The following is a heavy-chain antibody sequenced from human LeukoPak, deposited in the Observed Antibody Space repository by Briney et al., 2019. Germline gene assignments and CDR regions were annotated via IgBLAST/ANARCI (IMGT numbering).Heavy chain of an antibody. CDR3: AKDPGYSRGWHFGY. CDR2: ISNSGGTT. V-gene: IGHV3-23*01. J-gene: IGHJ4*02. D-gene: IGHD6-19*01. CDR1: GFTFSSYD. Sequence: GGSLRLSCAASGFTFSSYDMSWVRQAPGKGLEWVSAISNSGGTTYYADSVKGRFTISRDNSKNTLYLQLNSLRAEDTAVYYCAKDPGYSRGWHFGYWGQGALVTVSS.